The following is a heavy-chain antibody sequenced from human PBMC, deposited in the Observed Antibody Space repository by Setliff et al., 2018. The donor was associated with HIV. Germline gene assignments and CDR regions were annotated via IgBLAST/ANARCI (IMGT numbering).Heavy chain of an antibody. Sequence: SETLSLTCTVSGDSISTSNSYWGWVRQPPGKGLEWIGSLYYGGSTFYNPSLKSRVTISVDTSKNHFSLKLSSVTAADTAVYYCARHQVIPTVIGAFDIWGQGTMVTVSS. CDR1: GDSISTSNSY. D-gene: IGHD3-16*02. CDR3: ARHQVIPTVIGAFDI. CDR2: LYYGGST. V-gene: IGHV4-39*01. J-gene: IGHJ3*02.